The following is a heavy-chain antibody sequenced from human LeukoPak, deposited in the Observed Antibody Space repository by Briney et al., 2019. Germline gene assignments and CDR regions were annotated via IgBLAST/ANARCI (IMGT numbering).Heavy chain of an antibody. CDR2: ISLNSGSI. V-gene: IGHV3-9*01. D-gene: IGHD4-17*01. Sequence: GGSLRLSCTASGFTFDDYAMHWVRQAPGKGLEWVSGISLNSGSIGYADSVKGRFTISRDNAKNSLYLQMNSLRAEDTALYYCAKESDYAKYGMDVWGQGTTVTVSS. CDR3: AKESDYAKYGMDV. CDR1: GFTFDDYA. J-gene: IGHJ6*02.